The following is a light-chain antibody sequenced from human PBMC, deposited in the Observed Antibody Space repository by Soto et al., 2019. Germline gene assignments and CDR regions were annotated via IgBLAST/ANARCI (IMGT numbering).Light chain of an antibody. CDR2: KAS. Sequence: PSTLSASVSDIVNITCRASQSISSWLAWYQQKPGKAPKLLIYKASSLEGGVPSRFSGSGSGTEFTLTISSLQPDDFATYYCQQYNSYWTFGQGTMVDVK. CDR1: QSISSW. J-gene: IGKJ1*01. V-gene: IGKV1-5*03. CDR3: QQYNSYWT.